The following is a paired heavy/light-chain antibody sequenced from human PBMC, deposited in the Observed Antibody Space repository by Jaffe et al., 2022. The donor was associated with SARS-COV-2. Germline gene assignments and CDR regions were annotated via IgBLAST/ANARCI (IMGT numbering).Heavy chain of an antibody. J-gene: IGHJ6*02. CDR2: ISAYNGNT. CDR1: GYTFTSYG. CDR3: ARERGGYCTNGTYCYYYGMDV. D-gene: IGHD2-8*01. Sequence: QVQLVQSGAEVKKPGASVKVSCKASGYTFTSYGISWVRQAPGQGLEWMGWISAYNGNTNYAQKLQGRVTMTTDTSTSTAYMELRSLRSDDTAVYYCARERGGYCTNGTYCYYYGMDVWGQGTTVTVSS. V-gene: IGHV1-18*01.
Light chain of an antibody. CDR1: TGAVTSGYY. CDR3: LLYYGGARV. J-gene: IGLJ1*01. Sequence: QTVVTQEPSLTVSPGGTVTLTCASSTGAVTSGYYPNWFQQKPGQAPRALIYSTSNKHSWTPARFSGSLLGGKAALTLSGVQPEDEAEYYCLLYYGGARVFGTGTKVTVL. CDR2: STS. V-gene: IGLV7-43*01.